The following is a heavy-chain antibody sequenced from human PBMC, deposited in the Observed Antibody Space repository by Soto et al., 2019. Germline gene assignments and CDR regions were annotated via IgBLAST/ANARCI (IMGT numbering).Heavy chain of an antibody. V-gene: IGHV3-23*01. CDR2: ISGSGGST. D-gene: IGHD6-19*01. J-gene: IGHJ4*02. CDR1: GFTFSSYA. Sequence: LSLTCAASGFTFSSYAMSWVRQAPGKGLEWVSAISGSGGSTYYADSVKGRFTISRDNSKNTLYLQMNSLRAEDTAVYYCAKDSRTVAGTKDYWGQGTLVTVSS. CDR3: AKDSRTVAGTKDY.